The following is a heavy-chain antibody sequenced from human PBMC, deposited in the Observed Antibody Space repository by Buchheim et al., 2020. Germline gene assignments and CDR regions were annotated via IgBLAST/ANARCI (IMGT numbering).Heavy chain of an antibody. CDR3: AASLSGTRGRLPY. Sequence: EVQLLESGGGLVQPGGSLGLSCTASGFTFTSYAMNWVRQAPGKGLEWVSGISGSGDVPYYADSVKGRFTISRDNSKNTVSLQMNSLRAEDTAEYYCAASLSGTRGRLPYWGHGTL. V-gene: IGHV3-23*01. CDR2: ISGSGDVP. CDR1: GFTFTSYA. J-gene: IGHJ1*01. D-gene: IGHD6-13*01.